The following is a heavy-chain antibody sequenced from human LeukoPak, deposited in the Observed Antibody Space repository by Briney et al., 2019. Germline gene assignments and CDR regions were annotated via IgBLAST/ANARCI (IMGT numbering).Heavy chain of an antibody. CDR2: IYYSGST. CDR1: GGSISSYY. Sequence: SETLSLTCTVSGGSISSYYWSWIRQPPGKGLEWIGYIYYSGSTNYNPSLKSRVTISVDTSKNQFSLKLSSVTAADTAVYYCARDIAVAGRAWGMDVWDQGTTVTVSS. D-gene: IGHD6-19*01. CDR3: ARDIAVAGRAWGMDV. V-gene: IGHV4-59*01. J-gene: IGHJ6*02.